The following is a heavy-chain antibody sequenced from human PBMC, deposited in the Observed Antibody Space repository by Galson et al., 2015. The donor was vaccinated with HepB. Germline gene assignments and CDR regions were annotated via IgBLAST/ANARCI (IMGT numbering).Heavy chain of an antibody. J-gene: IGHJ4*02. V-gene: IGHV4-31*03. CDR2: IYYSGST. Sequence: TLSLTCTVSGGSISSGGYYWSWIRQHPGKGLEWIGYIYYSGSTYYNPSLKSRVTISVDTSKNQFSLKLSSVTAADTAGYYWARGPPDYGVPQVDYWGQGTLVTVSS. D-gene: IGHD4-17*01. CDR1: GGSISSGGYY. CDR3: ARGPPDYGVPQVDY.